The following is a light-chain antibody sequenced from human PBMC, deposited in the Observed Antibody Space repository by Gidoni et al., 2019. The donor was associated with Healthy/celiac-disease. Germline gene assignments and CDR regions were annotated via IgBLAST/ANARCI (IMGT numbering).Light chain of an antibody. CDR3: QQSYSTPLT. V-gene: IGKV1-39*01. CDR2: AAS. Sequence: DIQTTQSPPSLSASVGDRVTITCRASQSISSSLNWYQQIPGKAPKLLIYAASSLQSGVPSRFSGSGSGTDFTLTISSLQPEDFATYYCQQSYSTPLTFGGGTKVEIK. CDR1: QSISSS. J-gene: IGKJ4*01.